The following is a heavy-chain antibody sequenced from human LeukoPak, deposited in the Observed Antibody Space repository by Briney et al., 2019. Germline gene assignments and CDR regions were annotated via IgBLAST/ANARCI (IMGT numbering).Heavy chain of an antibody. D-gene: IGHD6-19*01. V-gene: IGHV3-48*04. CDR3: ARDSSGWTGSWFDP. J-gene: IGHJ5*02. CDR1: GFTFSSYA. Sequence: GGSLRLSCAASGFTFSSYAMSWVRQAPGKGLEWVSYISSSGSTIYYADSVKGRFTISRDNAKNSLYLQMNSLRADDTAVYYCARDSSGWTGSWFDPWGQGTLVTVSS. CDR2: ISSSGSTI.